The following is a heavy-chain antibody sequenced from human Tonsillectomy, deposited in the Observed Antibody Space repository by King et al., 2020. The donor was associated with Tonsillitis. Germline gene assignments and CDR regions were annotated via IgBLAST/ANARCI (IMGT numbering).Heavy chain of an antibody. CDR2: IYYSGST. J-gene: IGHJ4*02. D-gene: IGHD1-20*01. CDR1: GGSISSGDYY. CDR3: ARGAYNWNYFDY. Sequence: QLQESGPGLEKPSQTLSLTCTVSGGSISSGDYYWSWIRQPPGKGLEWIGYIYYSGSTSYNPSLKSRVTISVDTSKNPFSLKLSSVTAADTAVYYCARGAYNWNYFDYWGQGTLVTVSS. V-gene: IGHV4-30-4*01.